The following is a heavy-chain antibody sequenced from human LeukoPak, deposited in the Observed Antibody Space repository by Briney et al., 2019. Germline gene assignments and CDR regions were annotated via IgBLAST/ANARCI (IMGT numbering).Heavy chain of an antibody. V-gene: IGHV1-46*01. CDR1: GYTFTSYY. D-gene: IGHD3-9*01. CDR2: INPSGGST. J-gene: IGHJ4*02. Sequence: ASVKVSCKASGYTFTSYYMHWVRQAPGQGLEWMGIINPSGGSTSYAQKFQGRVTMTRDMSTSTVYMELSSLRSEDTAVYYCARVPILRYFDWLPNFDYWGQGTLVTVSS. CDR3: ARVPILRYFDWLPNFDY.